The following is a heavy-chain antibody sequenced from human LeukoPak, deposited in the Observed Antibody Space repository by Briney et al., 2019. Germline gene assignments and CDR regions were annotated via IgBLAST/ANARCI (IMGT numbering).Heavy chain of an antibody. CDR1: GFTFSSYE. V-gene: IGHV3-48*01. Sequence: QAGGSLRLSCAASGFTFSSYEMNWVRQAPGKGLEWVSYISSSSSTIYYADSVKGRFTISRDNAKNSLYLQMNSLRAEDTAVYYCAREIGYYDSSGYYSGVLKYWGQGTLVTVSS. CDR3: AREIGYYDSSGYYSGVLKY. J-gene: IGHJ4*02. D-gene: IGHD3-22*01. CDR2: ISSSSSTI.